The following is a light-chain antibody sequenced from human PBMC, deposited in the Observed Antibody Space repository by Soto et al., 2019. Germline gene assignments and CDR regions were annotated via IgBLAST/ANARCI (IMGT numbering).Light chain of an antibody. CDR2: GAS. V-gene: IGKV3-11*01. J-gene: IGKJ5*01. CDR1: QSLSSN. CDR3: QQREHWPPIT. Sequence: PGERATLSYRASQSLSSNFLAWYQQIPGQTPRLLIYGASTRATGIPARFSGSGSGTDFTLTISSLEPEDFAVYYCQQREHWPPITFGQGTRLEIK.